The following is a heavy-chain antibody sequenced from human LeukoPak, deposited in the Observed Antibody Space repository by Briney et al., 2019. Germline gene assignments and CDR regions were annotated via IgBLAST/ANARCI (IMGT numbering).Heavy chain of an antibody. CDR2: ITGDGSSI. D-gene: IGHD3-22*01. J-gene: IGHJ4*02. CDR3: ARGTTRDYDLGHDY. V-gene: IGHV3-64*02. Sequence: GGSLRLSCAASGFTLSTYGMVWVRQAPGKGLEYVSAITGDGSSIFYADSVKGRFTISRDNSRNTLFLQMDGLRTEDMAVYYCARGTTRDYDLGHDYWGQGTLVTVSS. CDR1: GFTLSTYG.